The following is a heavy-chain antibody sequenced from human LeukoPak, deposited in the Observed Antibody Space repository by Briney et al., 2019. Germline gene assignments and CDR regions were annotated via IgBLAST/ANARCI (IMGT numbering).Heavy chain of an antibody. CDR1: GFTFNNYA. V-gene: IGHV3-23*01. D-gene: IGHD1-26*01. CDR3: AKTPWGADY. Sequence: GGSLRLSCAASGFTFNNYAMNWVRQAPGKGLEWVSALSGGAGRTYYADSVKGRFTISRDNSKNTLCLQMNSLRAEDTAVYYCAKTPWGADYWGQGTLVTVSS. J-gene: IGHJ4*02. CDR2: LSGGAGRT.